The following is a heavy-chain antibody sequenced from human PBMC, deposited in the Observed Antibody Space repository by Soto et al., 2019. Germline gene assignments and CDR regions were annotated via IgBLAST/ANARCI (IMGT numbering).Heavy chain of an antibody. CDR1: GYTFTNHY. V-gene: IGHV1-46*01. D-gene: IGHD3-16*01. CDR3: ARRGPALATLGSFDY. J-gene: IGHJ4*02. Sequence: QVQLVQSGAEVKRPGASVKVSCKSSGYTFTNHYMHWVRQAPGKRLEWMGVLHYSGATPTYAQKFRGRVTMAWDMYTSTVYVELSSLTSEDTAVYYCARRGPALATLGSFDYWGQGTLVTVSS. CDR2: LHYSGATP.